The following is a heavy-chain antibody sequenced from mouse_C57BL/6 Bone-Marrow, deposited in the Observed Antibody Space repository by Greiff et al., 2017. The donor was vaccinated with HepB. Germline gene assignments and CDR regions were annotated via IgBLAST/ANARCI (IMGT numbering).Heavy chain of an antibody. CDR2: IYPRSGNT. V-gene: IGHV1-81*01. CDR1: GYTFTSYG. J-gene: IGHJ2*01. CDR3: ARGYYGSSYDDY. D-gene: IGHD1-1*01. Sequence: VKLVESGAELARPGASVKLSCKASGYTFTSYGISWVKQRTGQGLEWIGEIYPRSGNTYYNEKFKGKATLTADKSSSTAYMELRSLTSEDSAVYFCARGYYGSSYDDYWGQGTTLTVSS.